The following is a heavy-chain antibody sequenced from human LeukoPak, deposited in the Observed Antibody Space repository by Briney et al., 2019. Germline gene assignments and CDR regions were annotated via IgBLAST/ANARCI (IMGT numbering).Heavy chain of an antibody. D-gene: IGHD2-2*02. J-gene: IGHJ4*02. V-gene: IGHV3-23*01. Sequence: PGGSLRLSCAASGFTFSSYAMSWVRQAPGKGLEWVSAISGSGGSTYYADSVKGRFTISRDNSKNTLYLQMNSLRAEDTAVYYCAKGQGYCSSTSCSTFDYWGQGTLVTVSS. CDR3: AKGQGYCSSTSCSTFDY. CDR1: GFTFSSYA. CDR2: ISGSGGST.